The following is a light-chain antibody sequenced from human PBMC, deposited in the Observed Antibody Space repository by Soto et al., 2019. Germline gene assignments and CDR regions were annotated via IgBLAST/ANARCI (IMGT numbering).Light chain of an antibody. J-gene: IGKJ5*01. Sequence: DIQMTQSPSSLSASVGDRVTITCRASQGISNYLAWYQQKPGKVPKLLIYAASTLQSGVPSRFSGSGSGTDFTLTISSLQPEDVATYYCQNYNSARRITFGQGTRLEIK. V-gene: IGKV1-27*01. CDR3: QNYNSARRIT. CDR2: AAS. CDR1: QGISNY.